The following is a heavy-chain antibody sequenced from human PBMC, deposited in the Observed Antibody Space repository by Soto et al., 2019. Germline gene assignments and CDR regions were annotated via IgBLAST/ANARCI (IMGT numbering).Heavy chain of an antibody. CDR1: VGSISSSSYY. J-gene: IGHJ5*02. CDR3: VGGGEQLGPPWFDP. CDR2: IYYSGST. D-gene: IGHD6-6*01. V-gene: IGHV4-39*01. Sequence: SETLSLTCTVSVGSISSSSYYWGWIRQPPGKGLEWIGSIYYSGSTYYNPSLKSRVTISVDTSKNQFSLKLSSVTAADTAVYYCVGGGEQLGPPWFDPWGQGTLVTVSS.